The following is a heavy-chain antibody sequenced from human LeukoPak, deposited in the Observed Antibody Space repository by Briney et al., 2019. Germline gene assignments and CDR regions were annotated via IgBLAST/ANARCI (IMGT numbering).Heavy chain of an antibody. V-gene: IGHV3-23*01. D-gene: IGHD3-10*01. Sequence: PGGSLRLSCGASGVTFGTHAMTWVRQAPGKGLEYVSLISGSGDITYYAHSLKDRFTISRDNSKNTLYLQMHSLRAEDTAVYYCAARPGDLAVPFDYWGQGTLVTVSS. CDR1: GVTFGTHA. CDR2: ISGSGDIT. CDR3: AARPGDLAVPFDY. J-gene: IGHJ4*02.